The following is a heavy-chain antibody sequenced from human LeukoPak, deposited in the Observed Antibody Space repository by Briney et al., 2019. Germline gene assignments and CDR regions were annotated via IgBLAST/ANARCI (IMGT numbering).Heavy chain of an antibody. Sequence: SETLSLTCTVSGGSISSGDYYWSWIRQPPGKGLEWIGFIYYSGTTYYNPSLESRLTISVDTSKNQFSLKLSPVTAADTAVYYCAKETLSGSYLDYWGQGTLVSVSS. CDR1: GGSISSGDYY. D-gene: IGHD1-26*01. CDR3: AKETLSGSYLDY. CDR2: IYYSGTT. J-gene: IGHJ4*02. V-gene: IGHV4-30-4*08.